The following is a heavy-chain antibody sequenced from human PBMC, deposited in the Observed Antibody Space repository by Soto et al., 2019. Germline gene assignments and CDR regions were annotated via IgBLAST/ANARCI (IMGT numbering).Heavy chain of an antibody. J-gene: IGHJ2*01. CDR2: ISYDGSNK. CDR1: GFTFSSYA. CDR3: ARDGDIVVVVAALRLAL. D-gene: IGHD2-15*01. V-gene: IGHV3-30-3*01. Sequence: QVQLVESGGGVVQPGRSLRLSCAASGFTFSSYAMHWVRQAPGKGLEWVAVISYDGSNKYYADSVKGRFTISRDNSKNTLYLQMNSLRAEDTAVYYCARDGDIVVVVAALRLALWGRGTLVTVSS.